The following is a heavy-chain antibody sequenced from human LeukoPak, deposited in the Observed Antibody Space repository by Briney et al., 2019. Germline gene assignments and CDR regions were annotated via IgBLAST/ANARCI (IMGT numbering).Heavy chain of an antibody. CDR1: GLTFSSYA. Sequence: GGSLRLSCAASGLTFSSYAMHWVRQAPGKGLEWVAVISYDGSNKYYADSVKGRFTISRDNSKNTLYLQMNSLRAEDTAVYYCARDGSGGTYPGSYYFDYWGQGTLVTVSS. D-gene: IGHD1-26*01. CDR3: ARDGSGGTYPGSYYFDY. CDR2: ISYDGSNK. J-gene: IGHJ4*02. V-gene: IGHV3-30*04.